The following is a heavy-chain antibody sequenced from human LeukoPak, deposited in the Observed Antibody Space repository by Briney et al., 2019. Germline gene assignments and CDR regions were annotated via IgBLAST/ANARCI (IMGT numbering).Heavy chain of an antibody. CDR3: AKDRSYYESSSHYYFLPFDD. V-gene: IGHV3-23*01. J-gene: IGHJ4*02. Sequence: PGGALRLSCAPSGFTLINYAMSGGRQAPGKGLERVSHIDGGGIGRYYADSVKGRFTISTDTSKNTPYLQMNSLRAEDRAVYYCAKDRSYYESSSHYYFLPFDDWDQGTLVTVSS. CDR2: IDGGGIGR. D-gene: IGHD3-22*01. CDR1: GFTLINYA.